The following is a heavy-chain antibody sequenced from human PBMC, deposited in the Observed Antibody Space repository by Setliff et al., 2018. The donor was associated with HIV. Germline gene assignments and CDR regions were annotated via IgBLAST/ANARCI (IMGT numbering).Heavy chain of an antibody. CDR3: TTRAVPSRWGELQFLERYYYSMDV. CDR2: IKSKSDGGTK. V-gene: IGHV3-15*01. CDR1: GLTFSNAW. D-gene: IGHD3-3*01. J-gene: IGHJ6*03. Sequence: GGSLRLSCAASGLTFSNAWMNWVRQAPGKGLEWVGRIKSKSDGGTKDYAAPVKGRFTISRDDSKNTLYLQMNSLKIEDTAAYYCTTRAVPSRWGELQFLERYYYSMDVWGKGTTVTVSS.